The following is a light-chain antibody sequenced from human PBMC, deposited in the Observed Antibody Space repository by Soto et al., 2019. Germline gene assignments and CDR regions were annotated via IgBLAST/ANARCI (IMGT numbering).Light chain of an antibody. CDR1: QSVSSY. CDR3: HQRRNLPRGT. Sequence: EIVLTQSPATLSLSPGERATLSCRASQSVSSYLAWYQQKPGQAPRLLVYDASNRATGIPARFSGSGSGTDFALTISSLQPDYFPGYYCHQRRNLPRGTFGQGTKLEIK. V-gene: IGKV3-11*01. CDR2: DAS. J-gene: IGKJ2*02.